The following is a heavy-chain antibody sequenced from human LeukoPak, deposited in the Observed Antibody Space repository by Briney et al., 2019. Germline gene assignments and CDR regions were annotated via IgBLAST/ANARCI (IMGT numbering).Heavy chain of an antibody. CDR1: GFTFSNYW. J-gene: IGHJ4*02. Sequence: GGSLRLSCAASGFTFSNYWMHWVRQAPGKGLVWISRIKSDGSRTDYADSVKGRFTISRDNAKNTLYLQMNSLRAEDTAVYYCARELPFDYWGQGTLVTVSS. V-gene: IGHV3-74*01. CDR3: ARELPFDY. D-gene: IGHD2-15*01. CDR2: IKSDGSRT.